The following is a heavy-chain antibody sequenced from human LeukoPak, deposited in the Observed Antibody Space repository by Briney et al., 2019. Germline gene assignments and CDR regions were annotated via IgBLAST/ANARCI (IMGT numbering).Heavy chain of an antibody. J-gene: IGHJ4*02. CDR1: GFTFSNYW. CDR2: IKRDGRDK. CDR3: ARGGNYDILTGYIFDY. Sequence: GGSLRLPCAASGFTFSNYWMSWVRQAPGKGLEWVANIKRDGRDKHYVDSVKGRFTIARDSAKNPLNLQMNSLRAEDTAVYYCARGGNYDILTGYIFDYWGQGTLVTVSS. V-gene: IGHV3-7*03. D-gene: IGHD3-9*01.